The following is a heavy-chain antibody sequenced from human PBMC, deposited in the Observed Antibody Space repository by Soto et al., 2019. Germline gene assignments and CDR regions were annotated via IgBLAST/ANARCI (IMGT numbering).Heavy chain of an antibody. V-gene: IGHV3-49*05. J-gene: IGHJ3*02. CDR2: IRSKAYGGTT. CDR1: GFTFGDYA. Sequence: KPVGSLRLSCTASGFTFGDYAMSWFSQAPGKGLEWVGFIRSKAYGGTTEYAASVKGRFTISRDDSKSIAYLQMNSLKTEDTAVYYCTGEKYAHDAFDIWGQGTMVTVSS. D-gene: IGHD2-2*01. CDR3: TGEKYAHDAFDI.